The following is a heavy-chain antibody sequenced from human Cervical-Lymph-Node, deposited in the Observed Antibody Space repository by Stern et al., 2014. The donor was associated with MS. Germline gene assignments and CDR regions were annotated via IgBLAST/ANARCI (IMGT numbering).Heavy chain of an antibody. Sequence: QLVQSGAEVKKPGASVKVSCKASGYTFTSYGISWVRQAPGQELEWMGCIIASNGNTNDAHMLQGRVTMTTDTSTSTAYMELRSLRSDDTAVYYCARGLLGSENAFDIWGQGTMVTVSS. CDR1: GYTFTSYG. J-gene: IGHJ3*02. CDR3: ARGLLGSENAFDI. D-gene: IGHD2-15*01. CDR2: IIASNGNT. V-gene: IGHV1-18*01.